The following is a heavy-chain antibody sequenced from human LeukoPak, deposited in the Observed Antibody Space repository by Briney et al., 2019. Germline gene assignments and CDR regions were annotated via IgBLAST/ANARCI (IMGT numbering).Heavy chain of an antibody. CDR2: INPSGGST. CDR3: ARSYDSSGQDY. V-gene: IGHV1-46*01. Sequence: ASVKVSCKASGYTFTSYYMHWVRQAPGQGLEWMGIINPSGGSTSYAQKLQGRVTMTTDTSTSTAYMELRSLRSDDTAVYYCARSYDSSGQDYWGQGTLVTVSS. CDR1: GYTFTSYY. D-gene: IGHD3-22*01. J-gene: IGHJ4*02.